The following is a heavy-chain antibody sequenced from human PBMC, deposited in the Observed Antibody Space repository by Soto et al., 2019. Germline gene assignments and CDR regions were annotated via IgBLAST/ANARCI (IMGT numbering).Heavy chain of an antibody. CDR3: LKNGYYSLEY. CDR2: TYHSGNP. D-gene: IGHD3-3*01. J-gene: IGHJ4*02. CDR1: GDTISTGGYS. Sequence: SETLSLTCGVSGDTISTGGYSWAWIRQPPGKALEWIGHTYHSGNPYYNPSLKSRVIISVDRSKNQFSLNLNSVTAADTATYYCLKNGYYSLEYWGQGTLVTVSS. V-gene: IGHV4-30-2*01.